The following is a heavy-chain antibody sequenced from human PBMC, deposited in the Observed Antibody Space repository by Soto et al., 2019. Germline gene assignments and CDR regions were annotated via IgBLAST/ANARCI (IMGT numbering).Heavy chain of an antibody. CDR2: ISYDGSNK. D-gene: IGHD6-13*01. Sequence: VQLVESGGGVVQPEMSLRLSCAASGFAFSSYAMHWVRQAPGKGLEWVAVISYDGSNKYYADSVKGRFTISRDISKNTLYLQMNSLRTEDTAVYYCAMAIAAAGIGLDFWGQGTLVTVSS. V-gene: IGHV3-30-3*01. CDR3: AMAIAAAGIGLDF. CDR1: GFAFSSYA. J-gene: IGHJ4*02.